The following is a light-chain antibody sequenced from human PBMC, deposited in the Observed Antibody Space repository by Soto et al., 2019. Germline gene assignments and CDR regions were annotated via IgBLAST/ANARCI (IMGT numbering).Light chain of an antibody. CDR1: SSDIGAYDY. V-gene: IGLV2-14*01. Sequence: QSALTQPASLSGSPGQSITISCTGTSSDIGAYDYVSWFQQHPGKAPKLMISEVNNRPSGVSNRFSGSKSGNTAYLTISGLQVEDEAEYFCFSXXXTXXXVFGTGT. CDR2: EVN. CDR3: FSXXXTXXXV. J-gene: IGLJ1*01.